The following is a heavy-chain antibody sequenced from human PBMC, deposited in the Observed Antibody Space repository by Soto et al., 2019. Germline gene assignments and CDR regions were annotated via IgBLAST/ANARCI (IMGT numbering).Heavy chain of an antibody. J-gene: IGHJ6*03. V-gene: IGHV3-21*01. Sequence: GGSLRLSCAASGFTFSSYSMNWVRQAPGKGLEWVSSISSSSSYIYYADSVKGRFTISRDNAKNSLYLQMNSLRAEDTAVYYCARARDNYGSGSYDYYYYMDVWGKGTTVTVSS. D-gene: IGHD3-10*01. CDR3: ARARDNYGSGSYDYYYYMDV. CDR2: ISSSSSYI. CDR1: GFTFSSYS.